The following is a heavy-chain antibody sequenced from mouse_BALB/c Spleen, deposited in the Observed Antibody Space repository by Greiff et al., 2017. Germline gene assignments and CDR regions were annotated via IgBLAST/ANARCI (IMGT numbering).Heavy chain of an antibody. CDR3: ANSNYGAMDY. Sequence: EVMLVESGGGLVQPGGSRKLSCAASGFTFSSFGMHWVRQAPEKGLEWVAYISSGSSTIYYADTVKGRFTISRDNPKNTLFLQMTSLRSEDTAMYYCANSNYGAMDYWGQGTSVTVSS. CDR1: GFTFSSFG. CDR2: ISSGSSTI. D-gene: IGHD2-4*01. V-gene: IGHV5-17*02. J-gene: IGHJ4*01.